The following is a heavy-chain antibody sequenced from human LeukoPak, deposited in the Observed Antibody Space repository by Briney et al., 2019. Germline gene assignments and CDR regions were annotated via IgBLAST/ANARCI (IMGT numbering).Heavy chain of an antibody. CDR3: ARDVAAFDWFDP. J-gene: IGHJ5*02. CDR2: IWHDGSHK. V-gene: IGHV3-33*01. Sequence: GGSLRLSCAASGFSFDTYAMHWVRQAPGQGLEWVALIWHDGSHKFYSNSVRGQFTISRDNAKNTLYLQMNSLRAEDTAVYYCARDVAAFDWFDPWGQGTLVTVSS. CDR1: GFSFDTYA. D-gene: IGHD6-19*01.